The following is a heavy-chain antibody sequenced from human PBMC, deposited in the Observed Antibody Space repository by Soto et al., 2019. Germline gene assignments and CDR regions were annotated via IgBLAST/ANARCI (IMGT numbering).Heavy chain of an antibody. V-gene: IGHV1-69*02. J-gene: IGHJ4*02. CDR1: GGTFSSYT. Sequence: SVKVSCKASGGTFSSYTISWVRQAPGQGLEWMGRIIPILGIANYAQKFQGRVTITADKSTSTAYMELSSLRSEDTAVYYCARPLGYCSSTSCYGGLNYWGQGTLVTVSS. D-gene: IGHD2-2*01. CDR3: ARPLGYCSSTSCYGGLNY. CDR2: IIPILGIA.